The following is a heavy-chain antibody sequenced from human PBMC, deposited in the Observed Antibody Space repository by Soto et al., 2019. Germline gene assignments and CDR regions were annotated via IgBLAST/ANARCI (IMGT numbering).Heavy chain of an antibody. V-gene: IGHV4-59*01. Sequence: SETLSLTCSVSGGSISSYYWSWIRQPPGKGLEWIGYIYYIGSTNYNPSLKSRVTISVDTSKNQFSLKLSSVTAADTAVYYCARRYGTVFDYWGQGTLVTVSS. CDR1: GGSISSYY. D-gene: IGHD6-13*01. CDR2: IYYIGST. CDR3: ARRYGTVFDY. J-gene: IGHJ4*02.